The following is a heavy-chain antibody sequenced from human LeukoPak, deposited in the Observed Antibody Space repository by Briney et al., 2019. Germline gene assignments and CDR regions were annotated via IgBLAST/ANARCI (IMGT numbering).Heavy chain of an antibody. Sequence: GGSLRLSCAASGFTFSSYRMNWVRQAPGKGLEWVSYISSSSSTIYYADSVKGRFTISRDNAKNSLYLQMNSLRAEDTAVYYCARSYYYDSSGYYYWLGNWGQGTLVTVSS. J-gene: IGHJ4*02. D-gene: IGHD3-22*01. CDR2: ISSSSSTI. CDR3: ARSYYYDSSGYYYWLGN. V-gene: IGHV3-48*01. CDR1: GFTFSSYR.